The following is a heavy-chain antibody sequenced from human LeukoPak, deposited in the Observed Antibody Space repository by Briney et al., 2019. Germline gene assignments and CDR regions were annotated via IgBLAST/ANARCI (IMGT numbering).Heavy chain of an antibody. CDR3: ASSPGDIWFGELLSPGFSDL. Sequence: GASVKVSCKASGGTFSSYAISWVRQAPGQGLEWMGGIIPIFGTANYAQKFQGRVTITADESTSTAYMELSSLRSEDTAVYYCASSPGDIWFGELLSPGFSDLWGQGTLVTVSS. V-gene: IGHV1-69*13. D-gene: IGHD3-10*01. CDR1: GGTFSSYA. CDR2: IIPIFGTA. J-gene: IGHJ4*02.